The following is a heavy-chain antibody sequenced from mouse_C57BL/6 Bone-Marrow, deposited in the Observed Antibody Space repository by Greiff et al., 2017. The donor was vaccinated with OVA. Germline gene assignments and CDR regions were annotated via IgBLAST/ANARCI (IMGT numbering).Heavy chain of an antibody. CDR1: GYSFTGYF. CDR3: ARASTVVAPYYAMDY. Sequence: SGPELVKPGDSVKISCKASGYSFTGYFMNWVMQSHGKSLEWIGRINPYNGDTFYNQKFKGKATLTVDKSSSTAHMELRSLTSEDSAVYYCARASTVVAPYYAMDYWGQGTSVTVSS. J-gene: IGHJ4*01. V-gene: IGHV1-20*01. D-gene: IGHD1-1*01. CDR2: INPYNGDT.